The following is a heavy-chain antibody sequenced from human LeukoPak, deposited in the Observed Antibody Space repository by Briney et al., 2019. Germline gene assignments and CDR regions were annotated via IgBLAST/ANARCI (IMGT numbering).Heavy chain of an antibody. Sequence: GESLKISCKGSGYRFTSYWIGWVRQMPGKGLEWMGNIYPGDSDTRYSPSFQGQVTISADKSISTAYVQWSSLKASDTAMYYCARRGDCSSSSCPIDYWGQGTLVTVSS. V-gene: IGHV5-51*01. CDR1: GYRFTSYW. J-gene: IGHJ4*02. CDR3: ARRGDCSSSSCPIDY. D-gene: IGHD2-2*01. CDR2: IYPGDSDT.